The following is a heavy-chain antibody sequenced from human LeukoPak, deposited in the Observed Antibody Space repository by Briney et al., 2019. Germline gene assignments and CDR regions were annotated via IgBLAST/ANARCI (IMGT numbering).Heavy chain of an antibody. V-gene: IGHV3-30-3*01. CDR3: ARSSDFWSGSSYYYMDV. CDR1: GFTFSSYA. CDR2: ISYDGSNK. Sequence: GGSLRLSCAAPGFTFSSYAMHWVRQAPGKGLEWVAVISYDGSNKYYADSVKGRFTISRDNSKNTLYLQMNSLRAEDTAVYYCARSSDFWSGSSYYYMDVWGKGTTVTVSS. D-gene: IGHD3-3*01. J-gene: IGHJ6*03.